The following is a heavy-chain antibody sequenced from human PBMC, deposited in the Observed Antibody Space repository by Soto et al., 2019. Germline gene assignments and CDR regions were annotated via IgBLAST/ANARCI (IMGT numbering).Heavy chain of an antibody. D-gene: IGHD6-13*01. V-gene: IGHV3-9*01. Sequence: EVQLVESGGGLVQRGRSLRLSCAASGFTFDDYAMHWVRQAPGKGLEWVSGISWNSGSIGYADSVKGRFTISRDNAKNSLYLQMNSLRTEDTALYYCAKDLYSAAGTIGYWGQGTLVTVSS. CDR3: AKDLYSAAGTIGY. J-gene: IGHJ4*02. CDR2: ISWNSGSI. CDR1: GFTFDDYA.